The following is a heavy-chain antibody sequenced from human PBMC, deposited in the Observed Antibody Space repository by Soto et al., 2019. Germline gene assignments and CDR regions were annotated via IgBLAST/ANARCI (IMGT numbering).Heavy chain of an antibody. CDR3: ARVSMTTETTDDYFDY. D-gene: IGHD4-17*01. Sequence: VQLVQSGAEVKKPGSSVKVSCKASGGTFSSYTISWVRQAPGQGLEWMGRIIPILGIANYAQKFQGRVTITADKSTSTAYMELSSLRSEDTAVYYCARVSMTTETTDDYFDYWGQGTLVTVSS. V-gene: IGHV1-69*02. CDR2: IIPILGIA. CDR1: GGTFSSYT. J-gene: IGHJ4*02.